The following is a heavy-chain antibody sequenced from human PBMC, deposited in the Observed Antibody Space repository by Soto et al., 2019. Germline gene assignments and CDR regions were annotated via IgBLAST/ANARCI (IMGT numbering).Heavy chain of an antibody. D-gene: IGHD1-26*01. CDR1: GLTFSKYA. V-gene: IGHV3-30*03. CDR3: VRAPCGAPSCEGRGWFDP. CDR2: ILHDGDKK. J-gene: IGHJ5*02. Sequence: QMQLVESGGGVVQPGGSLRLSCAASGLTFSKYAMHWVRQAPGKGLEWVAAILHDGDKKRYADSVEGRFTLSRDNSVDTLSLQMSGLRAEDSAVYYCVRAPCGAPSCEGRGWFDPWGQGALVTVSS.